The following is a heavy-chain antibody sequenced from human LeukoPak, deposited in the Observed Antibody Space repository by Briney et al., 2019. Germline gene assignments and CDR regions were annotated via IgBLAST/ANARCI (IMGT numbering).Heavy chain of an antibody. CDR3: AKGFVRGVMSYFDY. Sequence: GGSLRLSCVVSGLTFSNFWMSWVRQAPGKGLERVANIKDDGSVKYYLDSVKGRFTISRDNSKNTLYLQMNSLRAEDTAVYYCAKGFVRGVMSYFDYWGQGTLVTVSS. D-gene: IGHD3-10*01. CDR1: GLTFSNFW. CDR2: IKDDGSVK. V-gene: IGHV3-7*03. J-gene: IGHJ4*02.